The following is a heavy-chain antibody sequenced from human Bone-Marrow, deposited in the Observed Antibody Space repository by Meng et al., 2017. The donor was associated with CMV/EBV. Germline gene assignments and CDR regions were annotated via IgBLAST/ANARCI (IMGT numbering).Heavy chain of an antibody. V-gene: IGHV3-30*04. D-gene: IGHD3-22*01. J-gene: IGHJ4*02. Sequence: GFTFSSYAMHWVRQAPGKGLEWVAVISYDGSNKYYADSVKGRFTISRDNSKNTLYLQMNSLRAEDTAVYYCAKDGLTYYYDSSGYYFYWGQGTLVPSPQ. CDR1: GFTFSSYA. CDR2: ISYDGSNK. CDR3: AKDGLTYYYDSSGYYFY.